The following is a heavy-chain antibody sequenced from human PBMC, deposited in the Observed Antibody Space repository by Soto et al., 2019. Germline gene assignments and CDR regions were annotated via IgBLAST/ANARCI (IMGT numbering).Heavy chain of an antibody. V-gene: IGHV4-31*02. Sequence: SLILPLPWTVSGGSSGGGDYYWIMKHQPPGKGLDWIGYIYNTGRTYYNPSLKSRLSISLDTSENQFSLKLTSVTAADTAIYYGARGRQYYHSVFAPWGQGTLVTVSS. CDR3: ARGRQYYHSVFAP. J-gene: IGHJ5*02. CDR2: IYNTGRT. D-gene: IGHD3-16*01. CDR1: GGSSGGGDYY.